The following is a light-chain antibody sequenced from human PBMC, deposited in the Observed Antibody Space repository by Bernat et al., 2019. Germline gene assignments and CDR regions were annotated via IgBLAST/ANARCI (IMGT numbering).Light chain of an antibody. V-gene: IGKV3-20*01. Sequence: EMVLTQSPGTLSLSPGERATLSCRASQSVSSSFLAWYQQKPGQAPRLLIYGASSRATGIPDRFSGSVSGTDFTLTISSLQSEDFAVYYCQQYNNWPPHTFGGGNKVEIK. J-gene: IGKJ4*01. CDR1: QSVSSSF. CDR2: GAS. CDR3: QQYNNWPPHT.